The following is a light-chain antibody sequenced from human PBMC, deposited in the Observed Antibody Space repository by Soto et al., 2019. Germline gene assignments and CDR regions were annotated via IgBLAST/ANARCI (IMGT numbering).Light chain of an antibody. J-gene: IGLJ1*01. CDR3: AAWDDILNGSYV. Sequence: QSVLTQPPSASGTPGQRVTISCSGSSSNIGSHTINWYQQLPGTAPKLLIYNNNQRPSGVPDRFSGSKSGTSASLAISGLRSEDEADYYCAAWDDILNGSYVFGTGTKVTVL. V-gene: IGLV1-44*01. CDR2: NNN. CDR1: SSNIGSHT.